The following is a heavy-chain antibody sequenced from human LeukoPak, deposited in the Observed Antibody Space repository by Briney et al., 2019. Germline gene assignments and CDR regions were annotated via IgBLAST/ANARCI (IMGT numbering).Heavy chain of an antibody. CDR1: GYTFTTYY. Sequence: ASVKVSCKASGYTFTTYYMHWVRQAPGQGLEWMGIINPSGGSTSYAQKFQGRVTMTRDTSTSTVYMDLSSLRSEDTAVYYCARTRGRGYYYSPDYWGQGTLVTVFS. V-gene: IGHV1-46*01. D-gene: IGHD3-22*01. CDR3: ARTRGRGYYYSPDY. J-gene: IGHJ4*02. CDR2: INPSGGST.